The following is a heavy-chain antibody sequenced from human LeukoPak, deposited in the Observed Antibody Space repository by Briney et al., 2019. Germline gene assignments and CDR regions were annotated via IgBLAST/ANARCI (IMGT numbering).Heavy chain of an antibody. CDR1: GYTFTSYG. CDR2: ISAYNGNT. V-gene: IGHV1-18*01. CDR3: ARGLAGYSGYDLFRY. J-gene: IGHJ4*02. D-gene: IGHD5-12*01. Sequence: ASVKLSCKASGYTFTSYGISWVRQAPGQGLEWMGWISAYNGNTNYAQKLQGRVTMTTDTSTSTAYMELRSLRSDDTAVYYCARGLAGYSGYDLFRYWGQGTLVTVSS.